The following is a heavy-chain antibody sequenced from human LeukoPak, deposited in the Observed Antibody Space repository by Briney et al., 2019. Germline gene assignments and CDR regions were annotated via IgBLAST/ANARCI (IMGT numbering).Heavy chain of an antibody. CDR3: ARSRESPNYYYYGMDV. V-gene: IGHV4-34*01. CDR2: INHSGST. Sequence: SETLSLTCAVYGGSFSGYYWSWIRQPPGKGLEWIGEINHSGSTNYNPSLKSRVTISVDTSKNQFSLKLSSVTAADTAVYYCARSRESPNYYYYGMDVWGQGTTVTVSS. D-gene: IGHD3-10*01. J-gene: IGHJ6*02. CDR1: GGSFSGYY.